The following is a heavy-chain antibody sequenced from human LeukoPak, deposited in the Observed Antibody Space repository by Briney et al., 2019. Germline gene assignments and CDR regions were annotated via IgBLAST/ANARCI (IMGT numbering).Heavy chain of an antibody. J-gene: IGHJ4*02. CDR3: ARYRTDYYFDY. Sequence: GASVKVSGKASGGTFSSYAISWVRQAPGQGLEWMGRIIPILGIANYAQKFQGRVTITADKSTSTAYMELSSLRSEDTAVYYCARYRTDYYFDYWGQGTLVTVSS. CDR1: GGTFSSYA. V-gene: IGHV1-69*04. CDR2: IIPILGIA. D-gene: IGHD1-1*01.